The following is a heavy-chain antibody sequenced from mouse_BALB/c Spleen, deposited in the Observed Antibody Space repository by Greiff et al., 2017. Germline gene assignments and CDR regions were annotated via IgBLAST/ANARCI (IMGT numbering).Heavy chain of an antibody. J-gene: IGHJ2*01. CDR2: IYPGDGDT. D-gene: IGHD2-14*01. CDR1: GYAFSSYW. V-gene: IGHV1-80*01. CDR3: ARGEVRRTDYFDY. Sequence: VKLQESGAELVRPGSSVKISCKASGYAFSSYWMNWVKQRPGQGLEWIGQIYPGDGDTNYNGKFKGKATLTVDKSSSTAYMQLKSLTSEDSAVYYCARGEVRRTDYFDYWGQGTTLTVSS.